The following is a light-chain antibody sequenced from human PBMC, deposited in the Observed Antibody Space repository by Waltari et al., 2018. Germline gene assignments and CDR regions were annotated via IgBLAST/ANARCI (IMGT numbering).Light chain of an antibody. CDR1: SLRPYS. V-gene: IGLV3-19*01. CDR2: GKN. Sequence: SSDLTQDPAVSVALGPPVRITFHGGSLRPYSLSWFQQKAGQAPTLVIYGKNNRPSGIPDRFSASTSGSRASLTIIGAQAEDEADYYCHSRDSNGDVLIGGGTKVTVV. J-gene: IGLJ2*01. CDR3: HSRDSNGDVL.